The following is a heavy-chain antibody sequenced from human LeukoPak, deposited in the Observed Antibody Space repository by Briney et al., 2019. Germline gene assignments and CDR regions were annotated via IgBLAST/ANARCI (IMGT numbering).Heavy chain of an antibody. V-gene: IGHV4-59*01. CDR3: ARGRSNSDS. D-gene: IGHD3/OR15-3a*01. J-gene: IGHJ4*02. CDR2: IYYSGST. CDR1: GGSINSYY. Sequence: SETLSLTCTVSGGSINSYYWTWIRQPPGKGLEWIGYIYYSGSTNYNPSLKSRVTISVDTSKNQFSLTLSSVTAADTALYYCARGRSNSDSWGQGTLVAVSS.